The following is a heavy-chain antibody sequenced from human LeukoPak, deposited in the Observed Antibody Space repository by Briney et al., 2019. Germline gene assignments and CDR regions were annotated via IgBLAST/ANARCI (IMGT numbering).Heavy chain of an antibody. Sequence: TTSETLSLTCTVSGGSISSYYWSWIRQPPGKGLEWIGEINHSGSTNYNPSLKSRVTISVDTSKNQFSLKLSSVTAADTAVYYCARGGEAVAGTDFFYYYYYYMDVWGKGTTVTVSS. CDR1: GGSISSYY. CDR3: ARGGEAVAGTDFFYYYYYYMDV. J-gene: IGHJ6*03. V-gene: IGHV4-34*01. CDR2: INHSGST. D-gene: IGHD6-19*01.